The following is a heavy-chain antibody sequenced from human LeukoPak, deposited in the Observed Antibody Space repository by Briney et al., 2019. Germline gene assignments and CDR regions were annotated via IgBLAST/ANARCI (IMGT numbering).Heavy chain of an antibody. CDR1: GFTFSSYS. CDR3: ARDYYYGSGGYTGLYNWFDL. D-gene: IGHD3-10*01. Sequence: GGSLRLSCAASGFTFSSYSMNWVRQAPGKGLEWVSSISSSSSYIYYADSVKGRFTISRDNAKNSLYLQMNSLRAEDTAVYYCARDYYYGSGGYTGLYNWFDLWGQGTLVTVSS. CDR2: ISSSSSYI. J-gene: IGHJ5*02. V-gene: IGHV3-21*01.